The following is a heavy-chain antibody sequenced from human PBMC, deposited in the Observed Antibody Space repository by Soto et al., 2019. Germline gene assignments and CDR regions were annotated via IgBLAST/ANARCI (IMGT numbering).Heavy chain of an antibody. CDR1: GYTFTSYA. CDR3: AGVSGYCSGGSCTEYYYYYYMDV. J-gene: IGHJ6*03. V-gene: IGHV1-3*01. Sequence: QVQLVQSGAEVKKPGASVKVSCKASGYTFTSYAMHWVRQAPGQRLEWMGWINAGNGNTKYSQKFQGRVTITRDTSASTAYMELSSLRSEDTAVYYCAGVSGYCSGGSCTEYYYYYYMDVWGKGTTVTVSS. CDR2: INAGNGNT. D-gene: IGHD2-15*01.